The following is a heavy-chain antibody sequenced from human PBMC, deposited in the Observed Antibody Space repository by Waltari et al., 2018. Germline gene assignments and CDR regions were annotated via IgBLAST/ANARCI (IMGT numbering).Heavy chain of an antibody. CDR1: GYSISSGYY. J-gene: IGHJ4*02. V-gene: IGHV4-38-2*01. D-gene: IGHD3-10*01. CDR2: IYHSGGT. Sequence: QVQLQESGPGLVKPSETLSLTCAVSGYSISSGYYWGWIRQPPGKGLEWIGSIYHSGGTYYNPSLKSRVTISVDTAKNQFSLKLSSVTAADTAVYYCATLYYYGSGSYYPPFDYWGQGTLVTV. CDR3: ATLYYYGSGSYYPPFDY.